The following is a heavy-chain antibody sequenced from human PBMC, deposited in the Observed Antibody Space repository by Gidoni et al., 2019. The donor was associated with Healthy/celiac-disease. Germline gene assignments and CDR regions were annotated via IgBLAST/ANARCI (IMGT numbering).Heavy chain of an antibody. CDR1: GFTFDCYA. J-gene: IGHJ6*02. CDR2: IRWNSGSI. Sequence: EVQLVESGGGLVQPGRSLRLSCAASGFTFDCYAMHWVRQAPGEGLEWVSGIRWNSGSIGYADSVKGRFAISRDNAKNSLYLQMNGLGAGDTALYYCAKEREWLGVGLDVWGQGTTVTVSS. D-gene: IGHD6-19*01. CDR3: AKEREWLGVGLDV. V-gene: IGHV3-9*01.